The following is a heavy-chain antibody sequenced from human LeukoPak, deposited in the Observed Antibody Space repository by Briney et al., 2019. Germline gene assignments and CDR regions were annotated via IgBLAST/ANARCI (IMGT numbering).Heavy chain of an antibody. D-gene: IGHD3-10*01. CDR1: GFTFSSYE. J-gene: IGHJ4*02. CDR2: ISSSGSTI. CDR3: ASIDGDGSGSYDY. Sequence: GGSLRLSCAASGFTFSSYEMNWVRQAPGKGLEWVSYISSSGSTIYYADSVKGRFTISRDNAKNSLYLQMNSLRAEDTAVYYCASIDGDGSGSYDYWGQGTLDTVSS. V-gene: IGHV3-48*03.